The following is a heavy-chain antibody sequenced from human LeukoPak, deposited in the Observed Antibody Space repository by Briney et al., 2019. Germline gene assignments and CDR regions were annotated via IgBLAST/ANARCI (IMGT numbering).Heavy chain of an antibody. V-gene: IGHV3-33*06. CDR3: AKCSRGYYDSSGYRRYYFDY. Sequence: QSGGSLRLSCAASGFTFSSYGMHWVRQAPGKGLEWVAVIWYDGSNKYYADSVKGRFTISRDNSKNTLYLQMNSLRAGDTAVYYCAKCSRGYYDSSGYRRYYFDYWGQGTLVTVSS. D-gene: IGHD3-22*01. CDR2: IWYDGSNK. CDR1: GFTFSSYG. J-gene: IGHJ4*02.